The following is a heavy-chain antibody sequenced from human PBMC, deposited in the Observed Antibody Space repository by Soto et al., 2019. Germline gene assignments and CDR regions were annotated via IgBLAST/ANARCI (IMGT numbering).Heavy chain of an antibody. CDR2: INHSGST. CDR1: GGSFSGYY. V-gene: IGHV4-34*01. CDR3: ARDYGSGSYIN. Sequence: QVQLQQWGAGLLKPSETLSLTCAVYGGSFSGYYWSWIRQPPGKGLEWIGEINHSGSTNYNPSLKSRVTISVDTSKNHFSLKLSSMTAADTAVYYWARDYGSGSYINWGQGTLVTVSS. J-gene: IGHJ4*02. D-gene: IGHD3-10*01.